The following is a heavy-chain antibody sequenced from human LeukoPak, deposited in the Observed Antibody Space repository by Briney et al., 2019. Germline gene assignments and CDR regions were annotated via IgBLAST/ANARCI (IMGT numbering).Heavy chain of an antibody. CDR2: INHNGNVN. D-gene: IGHD3-16*01. CDR3: ARGGGLDV. V-gene: IGHV3-7*03. J-gene: IGHJ6*02. CDR1: GFTFRNYV. Sequence: GGSLRLSCAASGFTFRNYVIHWVRQAPGKGLEWVASINHNGNVNYYVDSVKGRFTISRDNAKNSLYLQMGNLRAEDTAVYFCARGGGLDVWGQGATVTVSS.